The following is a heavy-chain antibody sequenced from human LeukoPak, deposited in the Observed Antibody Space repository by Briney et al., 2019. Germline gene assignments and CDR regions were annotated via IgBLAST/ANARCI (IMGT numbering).Heavy chain of an antibody. J-gene: IGHJ6*03. CDR1: GGSFSGYY. Sequence: LSETLSLTCAVYGGSFSGYYWSWIRQPPGKGLEWIGEINHSGSTNYNPSLKSRVTISVDTSKNQFSLKLSSVTAADTAVYYCARGHNWYNMDVWGKGTTVTVSS. V-gene: IGHV4-34*01. CDR2: INHSGST. CDR3: ARGHNWYNMDV. D-gene: IGHD3-16*01.